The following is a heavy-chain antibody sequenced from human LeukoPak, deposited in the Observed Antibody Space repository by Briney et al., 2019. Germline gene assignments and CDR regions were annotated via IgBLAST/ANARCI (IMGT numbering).Heavy chain of an antibody. CDR2: ISSSSSYI. CDR1: GFTFSSYR. Sequence: AGGSLRLSCAASGFTFSSYRMNWVRQAPGKGLEWVSSISSSSSYIYYADSVKGRFTISRDNAKNSLYLQMNSLRAEDTAVYYCARSNTLVPAADDDYWGQGTLVTVTS. D-gene: IGHD2-2*01. CDR3: ARSNTLVPAADDDY. V-gene: IGHV3-21*01. J-gene: IGHJ4*02.